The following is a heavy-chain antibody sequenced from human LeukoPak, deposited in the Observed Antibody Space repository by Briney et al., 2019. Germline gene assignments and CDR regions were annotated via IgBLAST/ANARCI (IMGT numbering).Heavy chain of an antibody. D-gene: IGHD6-13*01. Sequence: SETLSLTCAVYGGSFSGYYWSWIRQPPGKGLEWIGETNHSGSTNYNPSLKSRVTISVDTSKNQFSLKLSSVTAADTAVYYCARHTGYSSSWYPYYFDYWGQGTLVTVSS. CDR1: GGSFSGYY. J-gene: IGHJ4*02. CDR2: TNHSGST. CDR3: ARHTGYSSSWYPYYFDY. V-gene: IGHV4-34*01.